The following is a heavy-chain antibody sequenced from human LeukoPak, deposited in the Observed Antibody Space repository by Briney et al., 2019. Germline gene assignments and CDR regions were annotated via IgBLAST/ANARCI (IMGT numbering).Heavy chain of an antibody. Sequence: SETLSLTCAVYGGSFSGYYWSWIRQPPGKGLEWIGEINHSGSTNYNPSLKSRVTISVDTSKNQLSLKLSSVTAADTAVYYGARGVAAPALFDYWGQGTLVTVSS. V-gene: IGHV4-34*01. CDR1: GGSFSGYY. CDR3: ARGVAAPALFDY. J-gene: IGHJ4*02. CDR2: INHSGST. D-gene: IGHD6-25*01.